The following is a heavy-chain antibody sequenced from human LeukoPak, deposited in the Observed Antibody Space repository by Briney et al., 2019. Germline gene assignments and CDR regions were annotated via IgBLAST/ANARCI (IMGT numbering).Heavy chain of an antibody. CDR1: GFSFSGYG. CDR2: IRYDGSTK. V-gene: IGHV3-30*02. J-gene: IGHJ4*02. D-gene: IGHD2/OR15-2a*01. CDR3: AALHKGTFVDY. Sequence: GGSLRLSCAASGFSFSGYGMHWVRQVPGKGLEWVAFIRYDGSTKFYTDSVKGRFAISRDNSKNTLSLQMNSLRTEDTAVYYCAALHKGTFVDYWGQGTLVTVSS.